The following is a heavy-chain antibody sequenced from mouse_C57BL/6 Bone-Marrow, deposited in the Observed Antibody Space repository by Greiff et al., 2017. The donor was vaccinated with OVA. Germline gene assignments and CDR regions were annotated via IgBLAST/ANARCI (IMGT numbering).Heavy chain of an antibody. CDR3: ARPAQATKFAY. CDR1: GYTFTDYN. Sequence: VQLQQSGPELVKPGASVKIPCKASGYTFTDYNMDWVKQSHGKSLEWIGDINPNNGGTIYNQKFKGKATLTVDKSSSTAYMELRSLTSEDTAVYYGARPAQATKFAYWGQGTLVTVSA. V-gene: IGHV1-18*01. J-gene: IGHJ3*01. D-gene: IGHD3-2*02. CDR2: INPNNGGT.